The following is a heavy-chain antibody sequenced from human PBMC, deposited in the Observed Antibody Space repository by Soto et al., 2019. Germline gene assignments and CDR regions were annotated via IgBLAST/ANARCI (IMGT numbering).Heavy chain of an antibody. CDR3: ARWPYNYVWGSDPPHFDY. CDR1: GFTFSDYY. D-gene: IGHD3-16*02. CDR2: ISSSGSTI. V-gene: IGHV3-11*01. Sequence: QVQLVESGGGLVKPGGSLRLSCAASGFTFSDYYMSWIRQAQGKGLEWVSDISSSGSTIYYADSMRGRFTISRDNAKNSLYLQMHSLRAEDTAVYYCARWPYNYVWGSDPPHFDYWGQGTLVTVSS. J-gene: IGHJ4*02.